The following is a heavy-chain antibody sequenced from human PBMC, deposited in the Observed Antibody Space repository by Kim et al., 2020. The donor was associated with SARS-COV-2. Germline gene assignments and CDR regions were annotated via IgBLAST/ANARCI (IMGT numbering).Heavy chain of an antibody. D-gene: IGHD6-19*01. CDR2: IRYTGRT. CDR3: ARLPASSGWPLDY. V-gene: IGHV4-59*13. J-gene: IGHJ4*02. CDR1: GGSLNGYF. Sequence: SETLSLTCTVSGGSLNGYFWTWIRQSPEKGLEWIGYIRYTGRTEYNPSLKSRVTMSLDTSKNQFSLKVTSVAPADTAVYYCARLPASSGWPLDYWGQGT.